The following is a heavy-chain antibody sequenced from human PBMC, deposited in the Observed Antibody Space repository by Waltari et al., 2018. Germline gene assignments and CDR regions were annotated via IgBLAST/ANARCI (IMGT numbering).Heavy chain of an antibody. Sequence: EVQLVASGGGLVQPGGSLRLSCVASGFTISGFWLHRVGQAPGRGRVWGARIKYDGSSTTYADSVRGRVTVSRDNARNTLYLQMNSLRAEDTAIYYCARSDYTDFWGQGTQVTVSS. CDR2: IKYDGSST. J-gene: IGHJ4*02. CDR1: GFTISGFW. CDR3: ARSDYTDF. V-gene: IGHV3-74*01.